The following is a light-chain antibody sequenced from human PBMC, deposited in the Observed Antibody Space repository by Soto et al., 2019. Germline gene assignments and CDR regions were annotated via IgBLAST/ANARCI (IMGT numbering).Light chain of an antibody. CDR2: GAS. Sequence: EIVLTQSPGTLSLSPGERATLACRASQSVRSSYLAWYQQKPGQAPRLLIYGASTRAPGIPDMFSGSGSGTDFTLTIIRLEPEDFSVYYCQQYGSSPRFTFGPGTKVDIK. J-gene: IGKJ3*01. V-gene: IGKV3-20*01. CDR1: QSVRSSY. CDR3: QQYGSSPRFT.